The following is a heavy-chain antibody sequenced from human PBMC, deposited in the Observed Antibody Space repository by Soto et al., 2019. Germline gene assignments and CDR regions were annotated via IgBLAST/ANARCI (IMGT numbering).Heavy chain of an antibody. CDR2: ISYDGSNK. V-gene: IGHV3-30-3*01. Sequence: QVQLVESGGGVVQPGRSLRLSCAASGFTFSSYAMHWVRQAPGKGLEWVAVISYDGSNKYYADSVKGRFTISRDNSKNTLYLQMSSLRAEDTAVYYCARDYNYYDSSYEFCGMDVWGQGTTVTVSS. CDR3: ARDYNYYDSSYEFCGMDV. D-gene: IGHD3-22*01. CDR1: GFTFSSYA. J-gene: IGHJ6*02.